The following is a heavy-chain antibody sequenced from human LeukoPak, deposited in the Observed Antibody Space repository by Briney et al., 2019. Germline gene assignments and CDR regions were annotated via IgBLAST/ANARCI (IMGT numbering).Heavy chain of an antibody. CDR1: GFTFSSYA. CDR2: ISYDGSNK. V-gene: IGHV3-30-3*01. D-gene: IGHD3-3*01. CDR3: ASLPNRIYDFWSGSHY. J-gene: IGHJ4*02. Sequence: GGSLRLSCAASGFTFSSYAMHWVRQAPGKGLEWVAVISYDGSNKYYADSVKGRFTISRDNSKNTLYLQMNSLRAEDTAVYYCASLPNRIYDFWSGSHYWGQGTLVTVSS.